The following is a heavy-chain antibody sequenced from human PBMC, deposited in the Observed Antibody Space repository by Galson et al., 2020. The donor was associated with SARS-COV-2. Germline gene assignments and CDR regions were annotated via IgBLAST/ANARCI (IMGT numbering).Heavy chain of an antibody. J-gene: IGHJ4*02. Sequence: GESLKISCAASGFTFSDYYMSWIRQAPGKGLEWVSYISSSGRTIYYADSVKGRFTISRDNAKNSLYLQMNSLRAEDTAVYYCARVPRKWELPDYWGQVTLVTVSA. CDR3: ARVPRKWELPDY. CDR1: GFTFSDYY. V-gene: IGHV3-11*01. CDR2: ISSSGRTI. D-gene: IGHD1-26*01.